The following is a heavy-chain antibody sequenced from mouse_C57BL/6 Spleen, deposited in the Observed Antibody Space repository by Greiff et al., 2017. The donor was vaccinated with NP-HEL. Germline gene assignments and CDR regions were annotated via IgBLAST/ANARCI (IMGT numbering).Heavy chain of an antibody. CDR2: ISSCSSTI. CDR3: GRERLPFDY. Sequence: EVKLVESGGGLVKPGGSLKLSCAASGFTFSDYGMHWVRQAPEKGLEWVAYISSCSSTIFYADTVKGRFTFSRDNAKNTLFLQMTGLRAEDTAMYYCGRERLPFDYWGQGTTLTVSS. D-gene: IGHD2-4*01. CDR1: GFTFSDYG. V-gene: IGHV5-17*01. J-gene: IGHJ2*01.